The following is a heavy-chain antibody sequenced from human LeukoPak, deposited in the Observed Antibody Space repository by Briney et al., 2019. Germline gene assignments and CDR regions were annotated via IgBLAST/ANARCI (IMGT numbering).Heavy chain of an antibody. CDR3: ARDLLGPVDS. Sequence: PGGSLGLSCAASGFAFSSSWIHWVRQAPGKGLVWVSRVNPDGSTTNYADSVKGRFTISRDNARNTLYLQMDSLRVEDTAVYYCARDLLGPVDSWGQGSLVTVSS. J-gene: IGHJ4*02. CDR1: GFAFSSSW. V-gene: IGHV3-74*01. D-gene: IGHD2-15*01. CDR2: VNPDGSTT.